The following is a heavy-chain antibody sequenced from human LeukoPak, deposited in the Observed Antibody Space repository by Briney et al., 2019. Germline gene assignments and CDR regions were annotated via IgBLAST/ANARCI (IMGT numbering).Heavy chain of an antibody. CDR2: INHSGST. CDR3: ARLVGARARGYYYYYGMDV. V-gene: IGHV4-34*01. D-gene: IGHD1-26*01. J-gene: IGHJ6*02. Sequence: SETLSLTCAVYGGSFSGYYWSWIRQPPGKGLEWIGEINHSGSTNYNPSLKSRVTISVDTSKNQFSLKLSSVTAADTAVYYCARLVGARARGYYYYYGMDVWGQGTTVTVSS. CDR1: GGSFSGYY.